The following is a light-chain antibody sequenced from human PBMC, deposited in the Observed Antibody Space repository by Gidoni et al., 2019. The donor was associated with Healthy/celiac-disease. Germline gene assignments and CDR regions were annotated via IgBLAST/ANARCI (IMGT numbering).Light chain of an antibody. CDR1: ALPKQY. J-gene: IGLJ1*01. CDR3: QSADSSGTYYV. Sequence: SYELTTPPSVSVSPGQTARITCSGDALPKQYAYWYQQKPGQAPVLVIYKDSERPSGIPERFSGSSSGTTVTLTISGVQAEDEADYYCQSADSSGTYYVFGTGTKVTVL. V-gene: IGLV3-25*03. CDR2: KDS.